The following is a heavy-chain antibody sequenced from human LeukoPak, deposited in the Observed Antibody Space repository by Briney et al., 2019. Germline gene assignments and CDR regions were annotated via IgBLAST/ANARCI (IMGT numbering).Heavy chain of an antibody. J-gene: IGHJ6*03. CDR1: GFTFDDYG. Sequence: GGSLRLSCAASGFTFDDYGMSWVRQAPGKGLEWVSGINWSGGSTGYADSVKGRFTISRDNAKNSLYLQMNSLRAEDTALYYCARKAEVIYYYYYMDVWGKGTTLTVSS. CDR3: ARKAEVIYYYYYMDV. V-gene: IGHV3-20*04. D-gene: IGHD3-22*01. CDR2: INWSGGST.